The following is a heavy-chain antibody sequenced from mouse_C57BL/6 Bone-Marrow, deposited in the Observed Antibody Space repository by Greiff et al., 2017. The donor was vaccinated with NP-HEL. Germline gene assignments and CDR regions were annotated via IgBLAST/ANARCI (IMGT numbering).Heavy chain of an antibody. V-gene: IGHV1-69*01. J-gene: IGHJ4*01. D-gene: IGHD3-2*02. CDR1: GYTFTSYW. Sequence: QVQLQQSGAELVMPGASVKLSCKASGYTFTSYWMHWVKQRPGQGLEWIGEIDPSDSYTNYNLKFKGKSTLTVDKSSSTAYMQLSSLTSEDSAVYYCAIIQDSSGYRDDAMDYWGQGTAVTVTS. CDR2: IDPSDSYT. CDR3: AIIQDSSGYRDDAMDY.